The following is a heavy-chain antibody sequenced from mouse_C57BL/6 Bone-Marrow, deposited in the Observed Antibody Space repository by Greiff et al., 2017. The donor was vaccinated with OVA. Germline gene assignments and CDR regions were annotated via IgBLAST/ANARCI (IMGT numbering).Heavy chain of an antibody. V-gene: IGHV5-17*01. CDR3: ARADYYGSSSPV. D-gene: IGHD1-1*01. J-gene: IGHJ1*03. CDR1: GFTFSDYG. CDR2: ISSGSSNI. Sequence: EVQRVESGGGLVKPGGSLKLSCAASGFTFSDYGMHWVRQAPEKGLEWVAYISSGSSNIYYADTVKGRYTHSRDNAKNTLFLQMTSLRSEDTAVYYCARADYYGSSSPVWGTGTTVTVSS.